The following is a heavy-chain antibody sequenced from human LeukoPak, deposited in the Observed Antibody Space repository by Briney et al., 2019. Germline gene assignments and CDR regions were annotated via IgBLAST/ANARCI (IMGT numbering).Heavy chain of an antibody. CDR3: VRMRAMVRRVMDAFDI. D-gene: IGHD3-10*01. J-gene: IGHJ3*02. Sequence: SETLSLTCAVYGGSFSGYYWSWIRQPPGKGREWIGEINHSGSTNYNPSLKSRVTISVDTSKNQFSLKLSSVTAADTAVYYCVRMRAMVRRVMDAFDIWRQGTMVTVSS. V-gene: IGHV4-34*01. CDR1: GGSFSGYY. CDR2: INHSGST.